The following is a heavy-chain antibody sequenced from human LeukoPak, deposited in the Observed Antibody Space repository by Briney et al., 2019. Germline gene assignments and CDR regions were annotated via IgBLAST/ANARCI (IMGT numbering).Heavy chain of an antibody. J-gene: IGHJ4*02. CDR1: GFTFSSYS. CDR2: ISSSSSYI. V-gene: IGHV3-21*01. CDR3: AKTYYDFWSGYYWDY. D-gene: IGHD3-3*01. Sequence: KSGGSLRLSCAASGFTFSSYSMNWVRQAPGKGLEWVSSISSSSSYIYYADSVKGRFTISRDNAKNSLYLQMNSLRAEDTAVYYCAKTYYDFWSGYYWDYWGQGTLVTVSS.